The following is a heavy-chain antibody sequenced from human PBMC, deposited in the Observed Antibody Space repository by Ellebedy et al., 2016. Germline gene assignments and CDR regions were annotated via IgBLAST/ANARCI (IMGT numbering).Heavy chain of an antibody. CDR2: IYYSGST. CDR3: ARVGETNNWFNP. CDR1: GGSISSYY. J-gene: IGHJ5*02. V-gene: IGHV4-59*13. D-gene: IGHD3-10*01. Sequence: SETLSLTXTVSGGSISSYYWSWIRQPPGKGLEWIGYIYYSGSTNYNPSLKSRVTISVDTSKNQFSLKLSSVTAADTAVYYCARVGETNNWFNPWGQGTLVTVSS.